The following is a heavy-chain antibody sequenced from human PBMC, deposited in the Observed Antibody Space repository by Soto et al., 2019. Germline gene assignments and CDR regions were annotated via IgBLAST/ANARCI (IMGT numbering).Heavy chain of an antibody. Sequence: LRLSCATSGFNFDVHTMHWVRQAPGKGLEWVSFINWDGSDRDYADSVKGRFTISRDNNKNSLHLEMNSLRTEDTALYYCVKDRDWSFDFWGQGTLVTVYS. V-gene: IGHV3-43*01. D-gene: IGHD3-9*01. J-gene: IGHJ4*02. CDR2: INWDGSDR. CDR1: GFNFDVHT. CDR3: VKDRDWSFDF.